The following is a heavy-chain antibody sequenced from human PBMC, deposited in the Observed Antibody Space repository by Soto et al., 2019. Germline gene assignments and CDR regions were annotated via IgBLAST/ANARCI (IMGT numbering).Heavy chain of an antibody. D-gene: IGHD2-15*01. J-gene: IGHJ3*02. CDR2: IYYSGST. V-gene: IGHV4-31*03. Sequence: QVQLQESGPGLVKPSQTLSLTCTVSGGSISSGGYYWSWIRQHPGKGLEWIGYIYYSGSTYYNPSLKSRVTISVDTSKNQFSLKLSSVTAADTAVHYCARGDIVVVVAAIGAFDIWGQGTMVTVSS. CDR1: GGSISSGGYY. CDR3: ARGDIVVVVAAIGAFDI.